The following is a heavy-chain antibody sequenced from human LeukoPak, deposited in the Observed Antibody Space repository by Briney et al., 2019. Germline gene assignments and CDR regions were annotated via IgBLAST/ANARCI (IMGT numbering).Heavy chain of an antibody. J-gene: IGHJ4*02. D-gene: IGHD3-10*01. CDR2: IYYSGST. V-gene: IGHV4-59*01. CDR3: ARAPRRERFGTFDY. CDR1: GGSISSYY. Sequence: RASETLSLTCTVSGGSISSYYWSWIRQPPGKGLEWIGYIYYSGSTNYNPSLKSRVTISVDTSKNQFSLKLSSVIAADTAVYYCARAPRRERFGTFDYWGQGTLVTVSS.